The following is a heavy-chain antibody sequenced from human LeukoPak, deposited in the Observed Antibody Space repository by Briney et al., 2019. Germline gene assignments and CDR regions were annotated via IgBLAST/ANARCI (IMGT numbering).Heavy chain of an antibody. J-gene: IGHJ4*02. CDR1: GGSIISGAYY. CDR2: VHYSGST. D-gene: IGHD4-23*01. V-gene: IGHV4-31*03. Sequence: SETLSLTCTVSGGSIISGAYYWSWIRQHPGKGLEWIAYVHYSGSTYYNPSLKSRFTISVDTSQNQFSLKLRSVTAADTAVYYCAGDSGNSAFDYWGQGTLVTVPS. CDR3: AGDSGNSAFDY.